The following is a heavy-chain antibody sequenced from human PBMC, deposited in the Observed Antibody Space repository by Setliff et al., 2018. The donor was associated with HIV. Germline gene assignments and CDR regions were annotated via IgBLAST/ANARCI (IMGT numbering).Heavy chain of an antibody. CDR3: ARFSLLYPPPLSSGAFDI. Sequence: PSETLSLTCSVSSGSISSTNYYWGWIRQPPGKGLEWIGTIHYSGSTYYNPSLKSRVTISVDTSKNQFSLKLNSLTAADTAVYYCARFSLLYPPPLSSGAFDIWGQGTMVTV. V-gene: IGHV4-39*01. CDR2: IHYSGST. CDR1: SGSISSTNYY. D-gene: IGHD2-2*01. J-gene: IGHJ3*02.